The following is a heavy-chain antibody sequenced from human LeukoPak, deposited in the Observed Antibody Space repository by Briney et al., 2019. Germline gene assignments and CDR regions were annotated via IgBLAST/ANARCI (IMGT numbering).Heavy chain of an antibody. CDR1: GFTISTYT. V-gene: IGHV3-48*02. J-gene: IGHJ4*02. Sequence: GGSLRLSCAASGFTISTYTMNWVRQAPGKGLEWVSYISSGSTTIYYADSVKGRFTISRDNAKNSLYLQMNSLRDEDTAVYYCARDGWLQIPFDYWGQGILVTVSS. CDR3: ARDGWLQIPFDY. D-gene: IGHD5-12*01. CDR2: ISSGSTTI.